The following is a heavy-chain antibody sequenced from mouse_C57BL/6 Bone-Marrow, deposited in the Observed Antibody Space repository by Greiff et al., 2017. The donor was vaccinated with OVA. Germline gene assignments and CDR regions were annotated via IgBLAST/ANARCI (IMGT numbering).Heavy chain of an antibody. J-gene: IGHJ3*01. V-gene: IGHV5-9-1*02. D-gene: IGHD4-1*01. CDR1: GFTFSSYA. CDR3: TRESWDCAWFAY. Sequence: DVKLVESGEGLVKPGGSLQLSCAASGFTFSSYAMSWVRQTPEKRLEWVAYISSGGDYIYYADTVKGRFPISRDNARNTLYLQMSSLKSEDTAMYYCTRESWDCAWFAYWGQGTLVTVSA. CDR2: ISSGGDYI.